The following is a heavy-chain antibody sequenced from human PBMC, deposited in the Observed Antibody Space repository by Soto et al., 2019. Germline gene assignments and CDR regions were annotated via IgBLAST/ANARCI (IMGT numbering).Heavy chain of an antibody. CDR1: GFSFGSFA. D-gene: IGHD6-13*01. CDR2: ISGSGGST. CDR3: ARGFSAGPASPPHF. Sequence: LRLSFAASGFSFGSFAMSWVRQAPGKWLDWVSAISGSGGSTYSADSVKGRFTISRDNSKNTLYLQMSSLRAEDTAVYYCARGFSAGPASPPHFWGQGSLGTLSS. J-gene: IGHJ4*02. V-gene: IGHV3-23*01.